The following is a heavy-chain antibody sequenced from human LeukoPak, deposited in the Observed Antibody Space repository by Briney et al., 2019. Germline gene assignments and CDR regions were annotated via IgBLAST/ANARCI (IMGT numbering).Heavy chain of an antibody. Sequence: GGSLRLSCAASGFTFSSYGMHWVRQAPGKGLEWVAFIRYDGSNKYYADSVKGRFTISRDNSKNTLYLQMNSLRAEDTAVYYCAKVASPSSGWYHYYYYMDVWGKGTTVTISS. V-gene: IGHV3-30*02. CDR3: AKVASPSSGWYHYYYYMDV. CDR2: IRYDGSNK. D-gene: IGHD6-19*01. J-gene: IGHJ6*03. CDR1: GFTFSSYG.